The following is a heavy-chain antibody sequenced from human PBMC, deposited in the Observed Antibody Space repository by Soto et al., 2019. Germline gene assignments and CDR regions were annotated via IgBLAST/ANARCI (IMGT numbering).Heavy chain of an antibody. CDR2: IYSGGST. CDR1: GFTVSSNY. CDR3: ERGMDRGVTDYYGMDV. V-gene: IGHV3-66*01. Sequence: EVQLVESGGGLVQPGGSLRLSCAASGFTVSSNYMSWVRQAPGKGLEWVSVIYSGGSTYYADSVKGRFTISRDNSKNPLYLQMNSLRAEDTAVYYCERGMDRGVTDYYGMDVWGQGTTVTVSS. D-gene: IGHD3-10*01. J-gene: IGHJ6*02.